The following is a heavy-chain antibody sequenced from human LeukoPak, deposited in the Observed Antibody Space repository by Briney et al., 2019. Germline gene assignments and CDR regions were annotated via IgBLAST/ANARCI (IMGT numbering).Heavy chain of an antibody. V-gene: IGHV4-30-4*08. Sequence: SETLSLTCTVSGGSISGYYWSWIRQPPGKGLEWIGYIYYSGSTYYNPSLKSRVTISVDTSKNQFSLKLSSVTAADTAVYYCARADYDFWSGSHFDYWGQGTLVTVSS. J-gene: IGHJ4*02. D-gene: IGHD3-3*01. CDR3: ARADYDFWSGSHFDY. CDR2: IYYSGST. CDR1: GGSISGYY.